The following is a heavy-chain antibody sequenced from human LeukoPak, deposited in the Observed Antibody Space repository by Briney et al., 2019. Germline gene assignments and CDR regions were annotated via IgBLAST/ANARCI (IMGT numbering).Heavy chain of an antibody. CDR2: INPKSGGT. D-gene: IGHD2-15*01. CDR3: AREGYCSGGSCYINFDY. J-gene: IGHJ4*02. Sequence: ASVKVSRKASGYTFTGYYMHWVRQAPGQGLEWMGWINPKSGGTKNAQNFQGRVTMTRDTSISTAYMELSRLRSDDTAVYYCAREGYCSGGSCYINFDYWGQGTLVTVSS. V-gene: IGHV1-2*02. CDR1: GYTFTGYY.